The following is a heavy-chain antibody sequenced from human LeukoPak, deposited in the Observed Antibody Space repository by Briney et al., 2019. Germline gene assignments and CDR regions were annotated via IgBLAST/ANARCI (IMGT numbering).Heavy chain of an antibody. J-gene: IGHJ5*02. CDR1: GFSLSTSGVG. CDR2: IYWNDDK. D-gene: IGHD2/OR15-2a*01. CDR3: AHRRPTPLSMENWFDP. V-gene: IGHV2-5*01. Sequence: SGPTLVKPTQTLTLTCTFSGFSLSTSGVGVGWIRQPPGKALEWLALIYWNDDKRYSPSLKSRLTITKDTSKNQVVLTMTNMDPVDTATYYCAHRRPTPLSMENWFDPWGQGTLVTVSP.